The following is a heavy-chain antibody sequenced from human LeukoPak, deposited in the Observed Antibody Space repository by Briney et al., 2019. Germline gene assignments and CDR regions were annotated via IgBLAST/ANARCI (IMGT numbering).Heavy chain of an antibody. CDR1: GYTFTGYY. Sequence: ASVKVSCKASGYTFTGYYMHWVRQAPGQGLEWMGWINPNSGGTNYAQKFQGRVTMTRDTSISTAYMELSRLRSDDTAVYYCARDSSWYRMLPHDAFDIWGQGTMVTVSS. D-gene: IGHD6-13*01. CDR2: INPNSGGT. J-gene: IGHJ3*02. CDR3: ARDSSWYRMLPHDAFDI. V-gene: IGHV1-2*02.